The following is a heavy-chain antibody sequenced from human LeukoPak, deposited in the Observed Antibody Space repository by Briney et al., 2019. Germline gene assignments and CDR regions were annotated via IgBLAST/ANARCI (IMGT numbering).Heavy chain of an antibody. D-gene: IGHD6-13*01. CDR3: ARGKAREYSSSWPFYYYYYYMDV. J-gene: IGHJ6*03. Sequence: SETLSLTCAVYGGSFSGYYWSWIRQPPGKGLEWIGEINHSGSTNYNPSLKSRVTISVDTSKNQFSLKLSSVTAADTAVYYCARGKAREYSSSWPFYYYYYYMDVWGKGTTVTVSS. CDR1: GGSFSGYY. CDR2: INHSGST. V-gene: IGHV4-34*01.